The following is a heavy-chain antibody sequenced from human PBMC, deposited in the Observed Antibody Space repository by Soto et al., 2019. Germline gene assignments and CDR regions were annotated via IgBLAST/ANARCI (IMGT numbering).Heavy chain of an antibody. Sequence: LSLTCSVSGDSISNLDYFWAWIRQPPGQALEYIGYIYKSATTYYNPSFESRAAISVDTSKSQFSLNVTSVTAADTAVYFCARGRYCLTGRCFPNWFDSWGQGALVTVSS. CDR2: IYKSATT. D-gene: IGHD7-27*01. CDR3: ARGRYCLTGRCFPNWFDS. V-gene: IGHV4-30-4*01. CDR1: GDSISNLDYF. J-gene: IGHJ5*01.